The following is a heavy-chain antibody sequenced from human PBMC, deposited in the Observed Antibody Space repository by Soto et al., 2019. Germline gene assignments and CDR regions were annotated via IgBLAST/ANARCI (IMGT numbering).Heavy chain of an antibody. D-gene: IGHD6-6*01. CDR2: INSDGSST. Sequence: GGSLRLSCAAPGFTFSSYWMHWVRQAPGKGLVWVSRINSDGSSTSYADSVKGRFTISRDNAKNTLYLQMNSLRAEDTAVYYCARSLISSRRFDPWGQGTLVTVSS. J-gene: IGHJ5*02. V-gene: IGHV3-74*01. CDR1: GFTFSSYW. CDR3: ARSLISSRRFDP.